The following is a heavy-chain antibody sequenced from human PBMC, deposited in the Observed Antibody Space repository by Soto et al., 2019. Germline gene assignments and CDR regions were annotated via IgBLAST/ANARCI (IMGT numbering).Heavy chain of an antibody. CDR1: GFTFRSYA. V-gene: IGHV3-30-3*01. CDR2: IYNDGSNK. D-gene: IGHD3-3*01. CDR3: ARVPAGESSWLGVDFGT. J-gene: IGHJ3*01. Sequence: GGSLRLSCAASGFTFRSYAMHWIRQAPGKVLERVAVIYNDGSNKYYADSVKGRFTISRVNSKNTLYLQMNSLIAEDTAVYYCARVPAGESSWLGVDFGTWGQRRMVTVSS.